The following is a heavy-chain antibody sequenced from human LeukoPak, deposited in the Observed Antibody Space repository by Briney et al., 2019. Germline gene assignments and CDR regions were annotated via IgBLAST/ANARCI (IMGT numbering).Heavy chain of an antibody. V-gene: IGHV4-34*01. CDR1: GRSFIGYY. Sequence: PSETLSLTCAVYGRSFIGYYWSWVRQPPGKGLEWIGEINHSGSTNYNPSLKSRVTISVDTSKNQFSLKLSSVTAADTAVYYCARGRGYCSSTSCYPHYYGMDVWGKGTTVTVSS. D-gene: IGHD2-2*01. CDR3: ARGRGYCSSTSCYPHYYGMDV. J-gene: IGHJ6*04. CDR2: INHSGST.